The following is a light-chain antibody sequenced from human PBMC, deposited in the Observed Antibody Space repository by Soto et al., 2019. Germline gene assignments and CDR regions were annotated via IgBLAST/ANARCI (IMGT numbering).Light chain of an antibody. CDR2: DAS. CDR3: QQRSNWQIT. CDR1: QSVSSY. J-gene: IGKJ5*01. Sequence: EIVLTQSPPTLSLSPGERATLSCRASQSVSSYFAWYQQKPGQAPRLLIYDASNRATGIPARFSGSGSGTDFTLTISSLEPDDFAVYYCQQRSNWQITFGQGTRLEIK. V-gene: IGKV3-11*01.